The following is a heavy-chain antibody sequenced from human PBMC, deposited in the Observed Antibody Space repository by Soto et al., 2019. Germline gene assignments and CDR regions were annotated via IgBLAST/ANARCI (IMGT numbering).Heavy chain of an antibody. CDR1: GYTFTDFG. CDR2: LGAFNGNT. V-gene: IGHV1-18*01. J-gene: IGHJ4*02. CDR3: VRLGDSFGYRGSYYFDH. D-gene: IGHD3-22*01. Sequence: HVPLVQSGAEVKKPGASVKVSCKASGYTFTDFGIGWVRQAPGQGLEWVGWLGAFNGNTDYAQKFQGRVTMTADPPLSATNMQLGSLRSDDAAVYSCVRLGDSFGYRGSYYFDHWGQGTLFTVSS.